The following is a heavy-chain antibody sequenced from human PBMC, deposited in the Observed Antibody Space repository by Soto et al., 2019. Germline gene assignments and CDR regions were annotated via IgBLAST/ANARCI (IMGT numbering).Heavy chain of an antibody. CDR1: GYTLTELS. D-gene: IGHD3-16*01. Sequence: QVKLVQSGAEVKKPGASVKVSCKVSGYTLTELSMHWVRKAHGKGLEWMGGFDPEDGETIYAQKFQGRVTMTEETSTDTAYMELSSLRSEDKALYYCAKDLGDYVWGSSQAFDIWGQGTMVTVSS. CDR2: FDPEDGET. CDR3: AKDLGDYVWGSSQAFDI. J-gene: IGHJ3*02. V-gene: IGHV1-24*01.